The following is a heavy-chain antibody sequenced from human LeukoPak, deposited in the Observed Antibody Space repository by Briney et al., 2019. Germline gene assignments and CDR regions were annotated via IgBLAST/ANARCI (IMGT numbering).Heavy chain of an antibody. CDR2: IYHNGRT. Sequence: SETLSLTCTVSSYSISSGYDWGWIRQPPGKGLEWIGSIYHNGRTYYNPSLKSRVTISVDTSKNQVSLKLSSVTAADTAVYYCARLYSGYDCIWGQGTMVTVSS. D-gene: IGHD5-12*01. CDR3: ARLYSGYDCI. J-gene: IGHJ3*02. CDR1: SYSISSGYD. V-gene: IGHV4-38-2*02.